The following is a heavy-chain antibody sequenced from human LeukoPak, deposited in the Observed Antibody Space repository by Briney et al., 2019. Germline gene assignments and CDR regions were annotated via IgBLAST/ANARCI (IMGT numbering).Heavy chain of an antibody. J-gene: IGHJ5*02. D-gene: IGHD2-2*01. CDR2: INPNSGGT. CDR1: GYTFTAYH. Sequence: ASVKVSCKASGYTFTAYHMHWVRQAPGQGLEWMGWINPNSGGTNYAQKFQGRVTMTRDTSISTAYMELSRLRSDDTAVYYCAREGDIVVVPAAHLFDPWGQGTLVTVSS. V-gene: IGHV1-2*02. CDR3: AREGDIVVVPAAHLFDP.